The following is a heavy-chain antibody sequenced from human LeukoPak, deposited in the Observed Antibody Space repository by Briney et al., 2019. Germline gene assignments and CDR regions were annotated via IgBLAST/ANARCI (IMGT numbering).Heavy chain of an antibody. V-gene: IGHV4-34*01. D-gene: IGHD6-6*01. CDR3: AREVGIAARPFDY. J-gene: IGHJ4*02. Sequence: SETLSLTCAVYGVSFSGYYWSWIRQPPGKGLEWIGEINHSGSTNYNPSLKSRVTISVDTSKNQFSLKLSSVTAADTAVYYCAREVGIAARPFDYWGQGTLVTVSS. CDR2: INHSGST. CDR1: GVSFSGYY.